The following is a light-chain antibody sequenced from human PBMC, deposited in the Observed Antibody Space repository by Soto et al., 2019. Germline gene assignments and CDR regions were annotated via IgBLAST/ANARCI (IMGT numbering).Light chain of an antibody. J-gene: IGLJ1*01. Sequence: QSVPTQPPSVSGAPGQRVTISCTGSSSNNGAGYDVHWYQQLPGAAPKLLIYGNSNRPSGVPDRFSGSKSGTSASLAITGLQAEDEADYYCQSYDSSLSGPSYVFGTGTKLTVL. CDR1: SSNNGAGYD. V-gene: IGLV1-40*01. CDR2: GNS. CDR3: QSYDSSLSGPSYV.